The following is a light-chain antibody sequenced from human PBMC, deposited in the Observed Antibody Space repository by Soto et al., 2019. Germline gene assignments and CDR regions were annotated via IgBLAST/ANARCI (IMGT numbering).Light chain of an antibody. CDR2: DVS. CDR3: SSYTVSSTLVV. J-gene: IGLJ2*01. CDR1: SSDVGGYDY. V-gene: IGLV2-14*01. Sequence: QSALTQPASVSGSPGQSITISCTGTSSDVGGYDYVSWYRQHPGKAPKLMIYDVSNRPSGVSNRFSGSKSGNTASLTISGLQAEDEADYYCSSYTVSSTLVVFGGGTKVTVL.